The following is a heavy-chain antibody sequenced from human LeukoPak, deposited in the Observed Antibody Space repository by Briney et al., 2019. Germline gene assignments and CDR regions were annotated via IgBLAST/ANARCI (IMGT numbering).Heavy chain of an antibody. CDR1: GGSFSDFY. CDR2: IDHGGST. Sequence: PSETLSLTCAVSGGSFSDFYWSWIRQAPGKGLEWMGEIDHGGSTNYNPSVKSRVTISVDKSEKQFSLKLGSVTAADTAVYYCARGLTAYSSSWYYFDYWGQGTLVTVSS. V-gene: IGHV4-34*01. CDR3: ARGLTAYSSSWYYFDY. J-gene: IGHJ4*02. D-gene: IGHD6-13*01.